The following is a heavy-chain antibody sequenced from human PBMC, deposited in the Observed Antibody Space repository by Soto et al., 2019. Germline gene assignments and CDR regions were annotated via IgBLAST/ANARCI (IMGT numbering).Heavy chain of an antibody. D-gene: IGHD2-2*01. CDR3: ARDGGLGCSSTSCYDAFDI. CDR1: GYTFTGYY. J-gene: IGHJ3*02. CDR2: INPNRGGT. V-gene: IGHV1-2*02. Sequence: ASVKVSCKASGYTFTGYYMHWVRQAPGQGLEWMGWINPNRGGTNYAQKFQGRVTMTRDTSISTAYMELSRLRSDDTAVYYCARDGGLGCSSTSCYDAFDIWGQGTMVTVSS.